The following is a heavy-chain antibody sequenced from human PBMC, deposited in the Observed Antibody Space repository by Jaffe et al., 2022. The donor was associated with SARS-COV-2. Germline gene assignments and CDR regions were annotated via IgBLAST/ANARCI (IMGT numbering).Heavy chain of an antibody. J-gene: IGHJ6*02. CDR2: IYNSEST. Sequence: QVQLQESGPGLVKPSETLSLTCTVSGGSISNYYWNWLRQPPGKGLEWIGYIYNSESTDYNPSLESRVTISVDTSKNQFSLKLSSVTAADTAVYYCARDRAVRRGMDVWGQGTTVTVSS. D-gene: IGHD6-6*01. CDR1: GGSISNYY. V-gene: IGHV4-59*13. CDR3: ARDRAVRRGMDV.